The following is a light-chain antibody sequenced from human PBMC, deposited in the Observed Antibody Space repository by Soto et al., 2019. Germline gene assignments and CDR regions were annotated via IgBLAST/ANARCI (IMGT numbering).Light chain of an antibody. CDR3: QQYAESPLT. V-gene: IGKV3-20*01. CDR1: QSVGRNY. Sequence: EIVLTQSPGTLYWSTGERATLSCRASQSVGRNYLAWYQQKPGQAPRLLIHAASSRATGIPDTFSGSGSETDFTLTISRLEPEDFAVYYCQQYAESPLTFGGGTKVEIK. CDR2: AAS. J-gene: IGKJ4*01.